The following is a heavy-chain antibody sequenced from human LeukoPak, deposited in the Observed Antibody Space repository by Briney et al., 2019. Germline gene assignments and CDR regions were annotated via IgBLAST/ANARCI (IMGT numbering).Heavy chain of an antibody. CDR2: IYYSGST. D-gene: IGHD4-11*01. CDR3: ARGGHYSWSLRPFDY. Sequence: PSETLSLTCTVSGGSNSSFYWSWIRQPPGKGLEWIGYIYYSGSTNYNPSLKSRVTISVDTPKNQFSLKLSSVTAADTAVYYCARGGHYSWSLRPFDYWGQGTLVTVSS. V-gene: IGHV4-59*01. J-gene: IGHJ4*02. CDR1: GGSNSSFY.